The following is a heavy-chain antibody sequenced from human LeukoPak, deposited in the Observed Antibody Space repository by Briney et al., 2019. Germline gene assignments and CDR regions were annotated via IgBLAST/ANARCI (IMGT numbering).Heavy chain of an antibody. V-gene: IGHV4-59*10. J-gene: IGHJ6*03. CDR3: AGGYSSGWYTTFYYYYYYMDV. D-gene: IGHD6-19*01. CDR1: GGSFSGYY. Sequence: SETLSLTCAVYGGSFSGYYWSWIRQPAGKGLEWIGRIYTSGSTNYNPSLKSRVTMSVDTSKNQFSLKLSSVTAADTAVYYCAGGYSSGWYTTFYYYYYYMDVWGKGTTVTISS. CDR2: IYTSGST.